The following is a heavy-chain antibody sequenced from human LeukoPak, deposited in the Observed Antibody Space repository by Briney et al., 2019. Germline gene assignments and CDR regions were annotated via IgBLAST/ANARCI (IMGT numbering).Heavy chain of an antibody. CDR3: ARGCSSTSCYLRGRAFDI. Sequence: ASVKVSCKASGYTFTSYGISWVRQAPGQGLEWMGWISAYNGNTNYAQKLQGRVTMTTDTSTSTAYMELRSLRSDDTAVYYCARGCSSTSCYLRGRAFDIWGQGTMVTVSS. CDR2: ISAYNGNT. CDR1: GYTFTSYG. V-gene: IGHV1-18*01. J-gene: IGHJ3*02. D-gene: IGHD2-2*01.